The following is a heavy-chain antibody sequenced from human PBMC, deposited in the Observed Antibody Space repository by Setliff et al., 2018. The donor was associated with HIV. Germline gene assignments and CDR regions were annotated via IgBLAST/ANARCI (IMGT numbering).Heavy chain of an antibody. V-gene: IGHV1-69*13. CDR3: ARSAKSGAWTYYDFWSGYSYYYYMDV. CDR2: IIPSFGTA. CDR1: GGTFSSYA. Sequence: SVKVSCKASGGTFSSYAISWVQQAPGQGLEWMGGIIPSFGTANYAQKFQGRVTITADESTSTAYMELSSLRSEDTAVYYCARSAKSGAWTYYDFWSGYSYYYYMDVRGKGTTVTVSS. D-gene: IGHD3-3*01. J-gene: IGHJ6*03.